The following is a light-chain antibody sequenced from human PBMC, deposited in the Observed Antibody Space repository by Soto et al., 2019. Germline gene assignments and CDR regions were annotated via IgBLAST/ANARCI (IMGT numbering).Light chain of an antibody. CDR3: QSYDRSLSVWV. CDR1: SSNIGAGYG. Sequence: QSVLTQPPSVSGAPGQRVSISCTGSSSNIGAGYGVHWYQQLPGTAPKLLIYGNSNRPSGVPDRFSGSKSGTSASLAITGLQAEDEADYYCQSYDRSLSVWVFGGGTKLTVL. CDR2: GNS. V-gene: IGLV1-40*01. J-gene: IGLJ3*02.